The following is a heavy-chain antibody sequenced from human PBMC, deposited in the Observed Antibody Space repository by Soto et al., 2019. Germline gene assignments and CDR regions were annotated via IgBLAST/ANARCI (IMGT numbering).Heavy chain of an antibody. Sequence: QVQLVESGGGVVQPGRSLRLSCAASGFTFSSYGMHWVRQAPGKGLEWVAVIWYDGSNKYYADSVKGRFTSSRDNSKNTRDRQRNSLRAEDTAVYYGARGGGGESSPPGFDYWGQGTLVTVSA. CDR2: IWYDGSNK. CDR3: ARGGGGESSPPGFDY. J-gene: IGHJ4*02. D-gene: IGHD3-16*01. CDR1: GFTFSSYG. V-gene: IGHV3-33*01.